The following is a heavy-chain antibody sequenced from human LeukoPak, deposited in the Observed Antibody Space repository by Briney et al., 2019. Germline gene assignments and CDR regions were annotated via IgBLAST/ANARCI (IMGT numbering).Heavy chain of an antibody. J-gene: IGHJ4*02. CDR2: INPNSGGT. D-gene: IGHD3-3*01. CDR1: GYTFTGYY. V-gene: IGHV1-2*02. CDR3: ARDRSRSYDFWSGDYPHYFDY. Sequence: ASVKVSCKASGYTFTGYYMHWVRQAPGQGLEWMGWINPNSGGTNYAQKFQGRVTMTRDTSISTAYMELSRLRSDDTAVYYCARDRSRSYDFWSGDYPHYFDYWGQGTLVTVSS.